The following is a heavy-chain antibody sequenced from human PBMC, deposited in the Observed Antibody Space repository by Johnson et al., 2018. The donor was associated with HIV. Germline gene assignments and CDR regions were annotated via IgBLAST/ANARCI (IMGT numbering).Heavy chain of an antibody. CDR2: ISYDESNN. J-gene: IGHJ3*02. CDR3: AKSLGQQLVVVDAFDI. D-gene: IGHD6-13*01. V-gene: IGHV3-30*18. CDR1: GFTFTSHG. Sequence: VQLVESGGAVVQPGRSLRLSCAASGFTFTSHGMHWVRQAPGQGLEWVAFISYDESNNYYADSVKGRFTISRDNSKSTLFLQMSILRGEDTGVYYCAKSLGQQLVVVDAFDIWGQGTMVTVSS.